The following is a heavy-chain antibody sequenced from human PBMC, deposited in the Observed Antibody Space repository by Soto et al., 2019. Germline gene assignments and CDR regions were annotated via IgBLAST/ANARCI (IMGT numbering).Heavy chain of an antibody. D-gene: IGHD2-21*02. V-gene: IGHV3-53*02. CDR2: IYSGGST. CDR3: ARGSYCGGDCYGAAFDI. Sequence: EVQLVETGGGLIQPGGCLRLSCAASGFTVSTSYMSWVRQAPGKGLEWVSIIYSGGSTYYAASVKGRFSISRDNSKNTLYLQMNSRRAEDTAVYYCARGSYCGGDCYGAAFDIWGQGTMVTVSS. J-gene: IGHJ3*02. CDR1: GFTVSTSY.